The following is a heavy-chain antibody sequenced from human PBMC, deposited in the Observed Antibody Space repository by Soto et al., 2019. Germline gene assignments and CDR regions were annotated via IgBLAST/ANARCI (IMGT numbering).Heavy chain of an antibody. D-gene: IGHD3-16*02. V-gene: IGHV4-31*03. Sequence: SETLSLTCTVSGGSISSGGYYWSWTRQHPGKGLEWIGYIYYSGSTYYNPSLKSRVTISVDTSKNQFSLKLSSVTAADTAVYYCARACYDYVWGSYRYYNWFDPWGQGTLVTVSS. CDR2: IYYSGST. J-gene: IGHJ5*02. CDR1: GGSISSGGYY. CDR3: ARACYDYVWGSYRYYNWFDP.